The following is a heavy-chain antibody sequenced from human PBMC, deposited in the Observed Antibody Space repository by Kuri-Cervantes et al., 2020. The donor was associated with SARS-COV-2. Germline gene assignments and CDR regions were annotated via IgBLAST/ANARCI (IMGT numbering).Heavy chain of an antibody. CDR2: ISSSSSYI. D-gene: IGHD6-19*01. CDR1: GFTFSSYA. J-gene: IGHJ4*02. V-gene: IGHV3-21*01. CDR3: ARVYSSGWLNIDY. Sequence: GESLKISCAASGFTFSSYAMHWVRQAPGKGLEWVSSISSSSSYIYYADSVKGRFTISRDNAKNSLYLQMNSLRAEDTAVYYCARVYSSGWLNIDYWGQGTLVTVSS.